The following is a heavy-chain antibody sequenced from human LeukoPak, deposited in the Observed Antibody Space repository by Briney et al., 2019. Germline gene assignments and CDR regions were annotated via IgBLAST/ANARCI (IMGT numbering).Heavy chain of an antibody. CDR2: ISAYNGNT. CDR1: AYTFTSYG. D-gene: IGHD3-16*02. CDR3: ARDGPRDYVWGSYRQGFDY. J-gene: IGHJ4*02. V-gene: IGHV1-18*01. Sequence: GASVKVSCKASAYTFTSYGISWVRQAPGQGLEWMGWISAYNGNTNYAQKLQGRVTMTTDTSTSTAYMELRSLRSDDTAVYYCARDGPRDYVWGSYRQGFDYWGQGTLVTVSS.